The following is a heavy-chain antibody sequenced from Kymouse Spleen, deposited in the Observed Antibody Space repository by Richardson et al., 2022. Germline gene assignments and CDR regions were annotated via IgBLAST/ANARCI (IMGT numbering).Heavy chain of an antibody. Sequence: QVQLQQWGAGLLKPSETLSLTCAVYGGSFSGYYWSWIRQPPGKGLEWIGEINHSGSTNYNPSLKSRVTISVDTSKNQFSLKLSSVTAADTAVYYCARGGRYFDWLLLYYYGSGSSLGYYYGMDVWGQGTTVTVSS. CDR2: INHSGST. D-gene: IGHD3-10*01. V-gene: IGHV4-34*01. J-gene: IGHJ6*02. CDR1: GGSFSGYY. CDR3: ARGGRYFDWLLLYYYGSGSSLGYYYGMDV.